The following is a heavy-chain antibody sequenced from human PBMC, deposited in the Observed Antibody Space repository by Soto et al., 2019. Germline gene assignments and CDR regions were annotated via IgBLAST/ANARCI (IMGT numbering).Heavy chain of an antibody. Sequence: SETLSLTCAVSGGPISSSNWWSWVRQPPGKGLEWIGEIYHSGSTNYNPSLKSRVTISVDKSKNQFSLKLSSVTAADTAVYYCATSSRGFDAFDIWGQGTMVTVSS. V-gene: IGHV4-4*02. CDR1: GGPISSSNW. D-gene: IGHD6-13*01. CDR3: ATSSRGFDAFDI. J-gene: IGHJ3*02. CDR2: IYHSGST.